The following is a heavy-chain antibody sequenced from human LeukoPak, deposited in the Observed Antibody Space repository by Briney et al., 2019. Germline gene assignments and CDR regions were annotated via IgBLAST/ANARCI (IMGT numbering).Heavy chain of an antibody. D-gene: IGHD5/OR15-5a*01. Sequence: GRSLKLSCAASGFTFSGYALHWVRQAPGKGLEWVAVISYDGRDEHFADSVKGRFTISRDNSKNTLFLQMNRLRAEDTAVYYCARDKDLYANYYFDCWGQGTLVTVSS. V-gene: IGHV3-30*04. CDR2: ISYDGRDE. CDR1: GFTFSGYA. J-gene: IGHJ4*02. CDR3: ARDKDLYANYYFDC.